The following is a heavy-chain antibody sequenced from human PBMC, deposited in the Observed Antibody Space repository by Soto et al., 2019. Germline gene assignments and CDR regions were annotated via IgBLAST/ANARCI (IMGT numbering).Heavy chain of an antibody. CDR2: VLPIFGTA. D-gene: IGHD1-26*01. CDR3: ARENQLPFDC. Sequence: QVQLVQSGAEVKKPGSSVKVSCKASGGTFSSYAISWVRQAPGQGLEWMGGVLPIFGTANYAQKFQGRVTITADESPSTASLGLSSLRSEDTAVYYCARENQLPFDCWGQGTLVTVSS. J-gene: IGHJ4*02. CDR1: GGTFSSYA. V-gene: IGHV1-69*12.